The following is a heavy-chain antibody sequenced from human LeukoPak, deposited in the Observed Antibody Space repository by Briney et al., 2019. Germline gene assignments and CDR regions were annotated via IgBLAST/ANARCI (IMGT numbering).Heavy chain of an antibody. CDR2: INTNSGAT. CDR3: TRGHCSGSRCFAYDI. D-gene: IGHD2-15*01. V-gene: IGHV1-2*02. J-gene: IGHJ3*02. Sequence: ASVKVSCKSSGYTLSGDYIHWERQAPGQGPEWMGWINTNSGATHYAQKSQDRFTMTRDTSISTVYMELSRLRSDDTAMYYCTRGHCSGSRCFAYDIWGQGTLVTVSS. CDR1: GYTLSGDY.